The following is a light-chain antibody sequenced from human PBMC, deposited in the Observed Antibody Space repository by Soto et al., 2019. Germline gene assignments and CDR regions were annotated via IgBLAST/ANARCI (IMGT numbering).Light chain of an antibody. CDR1: QSVSSN. J-gene: IGKJ2*01. CDR3: QQYDNWPPQYT. Sequence: EIVMTQSPATLSVSPGERATLSCRASQSVSSNLAWYQQKPGQAPRLLIYGASTRATGIPARFSGSGSETDFTLTISSLQSEDFAVYYCQQYDNWPPQYTFGQGTKLEIK. V-gene: IGKV3-15*01. CDR2: GAS.